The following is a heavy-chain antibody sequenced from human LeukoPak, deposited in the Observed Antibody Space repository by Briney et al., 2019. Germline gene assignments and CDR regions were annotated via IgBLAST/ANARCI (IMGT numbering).Heavy chain of an antibody. Sequence: ASVNVSCKASGYTFTGYYMHWVRQAPGQGLEWMGWINPNSGGTNYAQKFQGRVTMTRDTSTSTVYMELSGLRSEDTALYYCARIRDGYNDAYDIWGQGTMVTVSS. D-gene: IGHD5-24*01. CDR3: ARIRDGYNDAYDI. CDR1: GYTFTGYY. CDR2: INPNSGGT. V-gene: IGHV1-2*02. J-gene: IGHJ3*02.